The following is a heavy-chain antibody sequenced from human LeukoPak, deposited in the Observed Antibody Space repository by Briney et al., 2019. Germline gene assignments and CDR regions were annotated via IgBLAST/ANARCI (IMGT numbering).Heavy chain of an antibody. J-gene: IGHJ4*02. Sequence: PGGSLRLSCAASGFTFSSYSMNWVRQAPGKGLEWVSSISSSSSYIYYADSVKGRFTISGDNAKNSLYLQMNSLRAEDTAVYYCARYQQQLVGIDYWGQGTLVTVSS. D-gene: IGHD6-13*01. V-gene: IGHV3-21*01. CDR1: GFTFSSYS. CDR2: ISSSSSYI. CDR3: ARYQQQLVGIDY.